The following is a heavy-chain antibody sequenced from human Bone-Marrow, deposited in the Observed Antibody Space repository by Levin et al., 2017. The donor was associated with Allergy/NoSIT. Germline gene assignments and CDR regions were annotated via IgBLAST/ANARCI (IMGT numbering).Heavy chain of an antibody. J-gene: IGHJ3*02. CDR2: IIDTGDSR. V-gene: IGHV3-23*01. CDR1: GFTFGNYA. CDR3: AKEIANGFDI. Sequence: GGSLRLSCAASGFTFGNYAMNWVRQAPGKGLEWVSHIIDTGDSRHYADSVRGRFTISRDNSKNTLFLQMNSLRAEDTALYYCAKEIANGFDIWGQGTMVTVSS.